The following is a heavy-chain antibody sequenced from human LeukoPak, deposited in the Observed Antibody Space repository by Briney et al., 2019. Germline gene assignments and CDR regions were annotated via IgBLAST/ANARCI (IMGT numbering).Heavy chain of an antibody. CDR3: ARERIGCGGDCYSDY. V-gene: IGHV3-74*01. CDR1: GFTFSSYE. D-gene: IGHD2-21*02. Sequence: GGSLRLSCAASGFTFSSYEMNWVRQAPGKGLVWVSRINSDGSSTSYADSVKGRFTISRDNAKNTLYLQMNSLRAEDTAVYYCARERIGCGGDCYSDYWGQGTLVTVSS. J-gene: IGHJ4*02. CDR2: INSDGSST.